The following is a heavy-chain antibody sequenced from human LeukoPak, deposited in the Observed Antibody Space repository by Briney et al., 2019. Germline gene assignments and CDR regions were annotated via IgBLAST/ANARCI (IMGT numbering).Heavy chain of an antibody. V-gene: IGHV3-7*01. J-gene: IGHJ4*02. CDR2: IKQDGSEK. Sequence: PSETLSLTCTVSGGSISSSSYYWGWMRQPPGKGLEWVANIKQDGSEKYYVDSVKGRFTISRDNAKNSLYLQMNSLRAEDTAVYYCASSTYDDYWGQGTLVTVSS. D-gene: IGHD5/OR15-5a*01. CDR1: GGSISSSSYY. CDR3: ASSTYDDY.